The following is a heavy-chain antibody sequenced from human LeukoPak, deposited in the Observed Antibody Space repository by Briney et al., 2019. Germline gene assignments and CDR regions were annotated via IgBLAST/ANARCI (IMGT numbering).Heavy chain of an antibody. J-gene: IGHJ3*02. Sequence: PGRSLRLSCVVSGFTFSSYGFHWVRQAPGKGLEWVAGIPYDGSNEFYADSVKGRFTISRDNPKNTVYLQMNSLRAEDTAVYYCASFIEYTSSDAFDIWGQGTMVTVSS. CDR1: GFTFSSYG. V-gene: IGHV3-30*03. CDR3: ASFIEYTSSDAFDI. CDR2: IPYDGSNE. D-gene: IGHD6-6*01.